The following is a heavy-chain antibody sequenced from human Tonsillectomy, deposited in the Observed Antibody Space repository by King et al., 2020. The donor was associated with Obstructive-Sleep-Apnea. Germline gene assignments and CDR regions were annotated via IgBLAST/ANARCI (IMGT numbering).Heavy chain of an antibody. CDR2: IYYSGST. CDR3: ASRRSFEAFLDAFDI. J-gene: IGHJ3*02. Sequence: QLQESGPGLVKPSETLSLTCTVSVGSISSSSYYWGWIRQPPGKWLDWIGGIYYSGSTYYNPSLKSRVTISVYTSKNQFSLKLSSVTAADTAVYYCASRRSFEAFLDAFDIWGQGTMVTVSS. CDR1: VGSISSSSYY. D-gene: IGHD3-9*01. V-gene: IGHV4-39*07.